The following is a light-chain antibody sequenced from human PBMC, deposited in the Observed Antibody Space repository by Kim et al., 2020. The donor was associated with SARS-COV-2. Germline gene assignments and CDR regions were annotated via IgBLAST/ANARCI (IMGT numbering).Light chain of an antibody. CDR1: QTGSSSS. V-gene: IGKV3-20*01. CDR2: GAS. CDR3: QQYGSSPI. J-gene: IGKJ2*01. Sequence: SLSPGKSATHYCRASQTGSSSSLVWYQQKAGQAPRLLIYGASSRATGIPDRFSGSGSGTDFTLTISRLEPEDFAVYYCQQYGSSPIFGQGTKLEIK.